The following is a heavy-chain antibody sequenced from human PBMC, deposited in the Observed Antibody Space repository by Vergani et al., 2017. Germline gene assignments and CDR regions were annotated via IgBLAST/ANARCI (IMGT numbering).Heavy chain of an antibody. D-gene: IGHD6-6*01. CDR3: ARVRGSSSSGYHFDY. V-gene: IGHV3-33*01. J-gene: IGHJ4*02. Sequence: QVQLVESGGGVVQPGRSLRLSCAASGFTFSSYGMYWVRQAPGKGLEWVAIIWYDGSNKYYADCVKGRFSISRDNSKNTLYLQMNSLKAEDTAVYYCARVRGSSSSGYHFDYWGQGTLVTVSS. CDR2: IWYDGSNK. CDR1: GFTFSSYG.